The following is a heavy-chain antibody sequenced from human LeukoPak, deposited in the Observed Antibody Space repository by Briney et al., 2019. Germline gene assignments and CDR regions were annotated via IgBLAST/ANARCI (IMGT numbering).Heavy chain of an antibody. CDR1: GFTFSDYY. V-gene: IGHV3-11*06. J-gene: IGHJ6*04. CDR3: ARYSRVVKYGMDV. D-gene: IGHD2-15*01. CDR2: ISSSNSYT. Sequence: PGGSLRLSCAASGFTFSDYYMSWIRQAPGKGLEWVSYISSSNSYTNYADSVKGRFTISRDNAKNSLYLQMSSLRAEDAAVYYCARYSRVVKYGMDVWGKGTTVTVSS.